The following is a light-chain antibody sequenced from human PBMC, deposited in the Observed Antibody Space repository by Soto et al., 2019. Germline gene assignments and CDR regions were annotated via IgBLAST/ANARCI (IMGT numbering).Light chain of an antibody. CDR1: QSVSSSY. Sequence: LKQSPDTLSLSPGEGATLSCRASQSVSSSYLAWYQQEPGQAPRLLIYGASSRATGIPDRFSGSGSGTDFTLTISRLEPEDFAVYYCQQYGSSSTFGQGTRLEIK. J-gene: IGKJ5*01. CDR3: QQYGSSST. CDR2: GAS. V-gene: IGKV3-20*01.